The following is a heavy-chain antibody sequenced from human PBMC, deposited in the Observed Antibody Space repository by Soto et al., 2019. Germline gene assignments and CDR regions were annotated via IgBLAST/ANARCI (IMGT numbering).Heavy chain of an antibody. V-gene: IGHV1-18*04. CDR2: ISAHNGNT. CDR3: ARDPGIAVVTDAFDI. D-gene: IGHD6-19*01. CDR1: GYTFTNYG. J-gene: IGHJ3*02. Sequence: RASVKVSCKASGYTFTNYGISWMRQAPGQGLEWMGWISAHNGNTNCAQKVQGRVTMTTDTSTSTAYMELRSLTYDDTAVYFCARDPGIAVVTDAFDIWGQGTMVTVSS.